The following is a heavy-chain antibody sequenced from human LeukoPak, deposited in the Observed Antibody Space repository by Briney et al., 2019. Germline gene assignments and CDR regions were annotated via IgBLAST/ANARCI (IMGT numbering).Heavy chain of an antibody. D-gene: IGHD3-22*01. V-gene: IGHV1-18*01. CDR1: GYTFTSYS. J-gene: IGHJ5*02. Sequence: ASVKVSCKASGYTFTSYSISWVRQAPGQGLEWMGWISAYNGNTNYAQKLQDRVTMTTDTSTSTAYMELRSLRSDDTAVFYCARGYLSYSSTGHYDLWGQGTLVTVSS. CDR3: ARGYLSYSSTGHYDL. CDR2: ISAYNGNT.